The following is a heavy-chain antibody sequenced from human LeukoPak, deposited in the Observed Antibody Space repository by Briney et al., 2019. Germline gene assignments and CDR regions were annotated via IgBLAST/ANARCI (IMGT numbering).Heavy chain of an antibody. Sequence: SETLSLTCTVSGGSNNSYYWSWIRQPPGKGLEWIGYTHPSGNTNYSHSLKSRATISIDMSRNQFSLKLSSVTAADTAVYYCARKAPKKGWFDPWGQGTLVTVSS. CDR1: GGSNNSYY. J-gene: IGHJ5*02. V-gene: IGHV4-4*09. CDR2: THPSGNT. CDR3: ARKAPKKGWFDP.